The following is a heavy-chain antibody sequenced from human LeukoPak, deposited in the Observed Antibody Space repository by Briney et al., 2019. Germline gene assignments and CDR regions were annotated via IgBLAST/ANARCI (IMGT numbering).Heavy chain of an antibody. D-gene: IGHD5-24*01. Sequence: PGGSLRLSSAASGFTVSRNYMSWGRQAPGKGLEWVSVIYIDGNTYYADSVRGRFTISRDNSKNTVYLQMNSLRAEDTAVYYCARGDGYNFFDSWGQGTLVTVSS. J-gene: IGHJ4*02. CDR1: GFTVSRNY. CDR2: IYIDGNT. V-gene: IGHV3-66*01. CDR3: ARGDGYNFFDS.